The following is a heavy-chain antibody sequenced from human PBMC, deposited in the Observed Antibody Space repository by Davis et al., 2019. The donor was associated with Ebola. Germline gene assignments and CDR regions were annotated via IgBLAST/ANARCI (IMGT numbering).Heavy chain of an antibody. CDR3: ARDTTYYDFWSGSYDAFDI. CDR1: GFTFSSYS. J-gene: IGHJ3*02. CDR2: ISSSSSYI. D-gene: IGHD3-3*01. Sequence: GESLKISCAASGFTFSSYSMNWVRQAPGKGLEWVSSISSSSSYIYYADSVKGRFTISRDNSKNTLYLQMNSLRAEDTAVYYCARDTTYYDFWSGSYDAFDIWDQGTMVTVSS. V-gene: IGHV3-21*01.